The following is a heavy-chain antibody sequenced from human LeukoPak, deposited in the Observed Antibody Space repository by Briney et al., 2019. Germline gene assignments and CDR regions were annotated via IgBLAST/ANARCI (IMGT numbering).Heavy chain of an antibody. CDR3: ARASEYYDFWSGPLHYDNWFDP. J-gene: IGHJ5*02. CDR2: IYYSGST. CDR1: GGSISSHY. D-gene: IGHD3-3*01. Sequence: SETLSLTCTVSGGSISSHYWSWIRQPPGKGLEWIGYIYYSGSTNYNPSLKSRVTISVDTSKNQFSLKLSSVTAADTAVYYCARASEYYDFWSGPLHYDNWFDPWGQGTLVTVSS. V-gene: IGHV4-59*11.